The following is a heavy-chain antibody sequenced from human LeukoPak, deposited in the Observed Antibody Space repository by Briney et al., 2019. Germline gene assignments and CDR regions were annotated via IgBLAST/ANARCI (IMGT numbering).Heavy chain of an antibody. CDR1: GFTFHNNW. J-gene: IGHJ4*02. D-gene: IGHD3-3*01. V-gene: IGHV3-7*03. CDR3: ARRSPFEWLSEQYYFDY. Sequence: SGGSLRLSCADTGFTFHNNWMSWVRQAPGKGLEWVANINQDGSEKNYVDSVKGRFTISRDNAKNSLSLQMNSLRAEDTAVYYCARRSPFEWLSEQYYFDYWGQGTLVTVSS. CDR2: INQDGSEK.